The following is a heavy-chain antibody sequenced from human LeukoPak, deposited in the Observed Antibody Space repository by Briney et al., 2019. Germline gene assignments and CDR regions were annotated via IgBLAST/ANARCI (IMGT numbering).Heavy chain of an antibody. J-gene: IGHJ4*02. Sequence: SGGSLRLSCAASGFTFSDYYMSWIRQAPGKGLEWVASIKEDGTEYYVDSVKGRFTVSRDNAKNSLYLQVSSLRAEDSAVYYCAKYRLVWLPAPVFDYWGQGTLVTVSS. V-gene: IGHV3-7*01. D-gene: IGHD5-24*01. CDR2: IKEDGTE. CDR3: AKYRLVWLPAPVFDY. CDR1: GFTFSDYY.